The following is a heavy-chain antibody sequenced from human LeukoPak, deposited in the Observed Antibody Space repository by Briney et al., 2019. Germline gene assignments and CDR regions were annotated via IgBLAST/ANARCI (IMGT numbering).Heavy chain of an antibody. D-gene: IGHD6-13*01. V-gene: IGHV3-9*01. CDR1: GFTFSSYA. CDR2: ISWNSGSI. CDR3: AKVYSSSWEYYFDY. Sequence: GGSLRLSCAASGFTFSSYAMSWVRQAPEKGLEWVSGISWNSGSIGYADSVKGRFTISRDNAKNSLYLQMNSLRAEDTALYYCAKVYSSSWEYYFDYWGQGTLVTVSS. J-gene: IGHJ4*02.